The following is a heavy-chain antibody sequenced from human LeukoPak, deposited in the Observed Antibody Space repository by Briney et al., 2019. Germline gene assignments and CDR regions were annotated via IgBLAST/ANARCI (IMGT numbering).Heavy chain of an antibody. V-gene: IGHV3-23*01. J-gene: IGHJ6*02. CDR2: ISGSGGST. CDR3: AHPYCTHGVCYTGYYGMDV. CDR1: GFTFSSYA. Sequence: GGSLRLSCAASGFTFSSYAMSWVRQAPGKGLEWVSAISGSGGSTYYADSVEGRFTISRDNSKNTLYLQMNSLRAEDTAVYYCAHPYCTHGVCYTGYYGMDVWGQGTTVTVSS. D-gene: IGHD2-8*01.